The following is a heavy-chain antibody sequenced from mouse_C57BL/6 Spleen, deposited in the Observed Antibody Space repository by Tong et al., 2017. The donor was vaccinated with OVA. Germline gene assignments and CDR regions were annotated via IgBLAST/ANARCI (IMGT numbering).Heavy chain of an antibody. Sequence: EVQLQESGGGLVKPGGSLKLSCAASGFTFSDYGMHWVRQAPEKGLEWVAYISSGSSTIYYADTVKGRFTISRDNAKNTLFLQMTSLRSEDTAMYYCARPIGNYYFDYWGQGTTLTVSS. CDR3: ARPIGNYYFDY. CDR2: ISSGSSTI. CDR1: GFTFSDYG. V-gene: IGHV5-17*01. D-gene: IGHD2-1*01. J-gene: IGHJ2*01.